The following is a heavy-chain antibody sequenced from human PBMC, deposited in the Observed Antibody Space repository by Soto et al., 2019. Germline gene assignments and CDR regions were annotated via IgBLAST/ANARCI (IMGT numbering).Heavy chain of an antibody. D-gene: IGHD2-2*01. CDR1: GFTVSSNY. CDR2: IYSGGST. Sequence: GGSLRLSCAASGFTVSSNYMSWVRQAPGKGLEWVSVIYSGGSTYYADSVKGRFTISRHNSKNTLYLQMNSLRAEDTAVYYCARNQWGLCSSTSCYESYYYMDVWGKGTTVTVSS. CDR3: ARNQWGLCSSTSCYESYYYMDV. J-gene: IGHJ6*03. V-gene: IGHV3-53*04.